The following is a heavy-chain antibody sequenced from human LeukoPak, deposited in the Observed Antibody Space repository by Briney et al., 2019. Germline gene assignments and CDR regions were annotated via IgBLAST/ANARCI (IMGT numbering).Heavy chain of an antibody. V-gene: IGHV3-7*01. CDR2: IKQDGSEK. Sequence: GGSLRLSCAASGFTFSSFWMSWVRQAPGKGLEWVANIKQDGSEKYYVDSVMGRFTISRDNAKSSLYLQMNSLRAEDTAVYYCARDKIPSAGTPRGFDPWGQGTLVTVSS. J-gene: IGHJ5*02. CDR3: ARDKIPSAGTPRGFDP. D-gene: IGHD6-13*01. CDR1: GFTFSSFW.